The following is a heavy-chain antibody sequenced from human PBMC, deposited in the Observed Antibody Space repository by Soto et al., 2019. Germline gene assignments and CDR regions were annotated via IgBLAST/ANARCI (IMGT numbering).Heavy chain of an antibody. V-gene: IGHV4-31*01. D-gene: IGHD5-18*01. CDR3: ARSGYSYGPNPLLY. J-gene: IGHJ4*02. Sequence: QVQLQESGPGLVKPSQTLSLTCTVSGGSISSGGYYWSWIRQHPGKGLEWIGYIYYSGSTYYNPSLKSQVTISVDTSKTQFSLKLSSVTAADTAVYYCARSGYSYGPNPLLYWGQGTLVTVSS. CDR1: GGSISSGGYY. CDR2: IYYSGST.